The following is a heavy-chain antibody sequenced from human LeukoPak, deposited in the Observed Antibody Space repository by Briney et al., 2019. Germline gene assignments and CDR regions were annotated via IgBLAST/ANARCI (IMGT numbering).Heavy chain of an antibody. CDR1: GFTFSSYA. D-gene: IGHD3-22*01. V-gene: IGHV3-30*04. J-gene: IGHJ4*02. CDR2: ISYDGSNK. Sequence: GGSLRLSCAASGFTFSSYAMHWVRQAPGKGQEWVAVISYDGSNKYYADSVKGRFTISRDNSKNTLYLQMNSLRAEDTAVYYCAREGDSSGSPFDYWGQGTLVTVSS. CDR3: AREGDSSGSPFDY.